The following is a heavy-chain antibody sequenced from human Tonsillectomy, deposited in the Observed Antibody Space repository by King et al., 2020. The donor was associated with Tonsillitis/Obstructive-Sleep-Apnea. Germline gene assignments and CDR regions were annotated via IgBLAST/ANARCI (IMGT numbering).Heavy chain of an antibody. CDR1: GGSFSGYY. V-gene: IGHV4-34*01. J-gene: IGHJ6*02. CDR3: AMGEVGSTTIYYSYAFDV. Sequence: VQLQQWGAGLLKPSETLSLPCAVYGGSFSGYYWSWIRQPPGKGLEWIGEINHSGSTNYSPSLKSRVTISIDTSKNQFSLELSSLHAADTAVYYCAMGEVGSTTIYYSYAFDVWGQGTTVTVSS. D-gene: IGHD1-26*01. CDR2: INHSGST.